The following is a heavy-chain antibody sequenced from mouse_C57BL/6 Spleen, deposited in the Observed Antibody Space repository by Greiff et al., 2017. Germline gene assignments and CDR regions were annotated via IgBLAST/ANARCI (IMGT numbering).Heavy chain of an antibody. D-gene: IGHD1-1*01. J-gene: IGHJ1*03. CDR1: GYTFTDYY. CDR3: ARNYGNDYLYFEG. V-gene: IGHV1-26*01. CDR2: LNPNNGGT. Sequence: VQLQQSGPELVKPGASVKISCKASGYTFTDYYLNWVKQSHGKSLEWIGDLNPNNGGTSYNQKFKGKATLTVAKSSSTAYMELRSRTSQDSAVYYCARNYGNDYLYFEGWGTAATVTVSS.